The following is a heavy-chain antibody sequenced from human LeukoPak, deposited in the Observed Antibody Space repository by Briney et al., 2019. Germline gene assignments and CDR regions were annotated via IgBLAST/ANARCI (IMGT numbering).Heavy chain of an antibody. V-gene: IGHV5-51*01. Sequence: GESLKISCKGSGYSFTTYWIGWVRQMPGKGLEWMGIIYPGDSDTRYIPSFQGQVTISADKSISTAYLQWSSLKASDSAMYYCARRKSSPKDGMDVWGQGTTVTVSS. CDR1: GYSFTTYW. CDR3: ARRKSSPKDGMDV. CDR2: IYPGDSDT. J-gene: IGHJ6*02.